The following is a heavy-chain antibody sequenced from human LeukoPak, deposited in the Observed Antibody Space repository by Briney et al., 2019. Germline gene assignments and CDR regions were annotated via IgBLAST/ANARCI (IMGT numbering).Heavy chain of an antibody. CDR3: FRAFDI. CDR2: IKSKSDGGTT. V-gene: IGHV3-15*01. J-gene: IGHJ3*02. Sequence: GGSLRLSCAASGLIFGNAWMSWVRQAPGKGLEWVGRIKSKSDGGTTDYAAPVKGRFAISRDDSTEDTAVYYCTTDDFRRRFSSGFRAFDIWGQGTMVTVSS. D-gene: IGHD6-19*01. CDR1: GLIFGNAW.